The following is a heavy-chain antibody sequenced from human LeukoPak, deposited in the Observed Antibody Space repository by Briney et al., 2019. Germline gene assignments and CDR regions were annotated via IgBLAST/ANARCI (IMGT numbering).Heavy chain of an antibody. CDR3: AREGGDILTGYYGPRPLDY. J-gene: IGHJ4*02. D-gene: IGHD3-9*01. CDR1: GFTFDDYA. Sequence: GGSLRLSCAASGFTFDDYAMHWVRQAPGKGLEWVSLISWDGGSTYYADSVKGRFTISRDNSKNSLYLQMNSLRAGDTAVYYCAREGGDILTGYYGPRPLDYWGQGTLVTVSS. CDR2: ISWDGGST. V-gene: IGHV3-43D*03.